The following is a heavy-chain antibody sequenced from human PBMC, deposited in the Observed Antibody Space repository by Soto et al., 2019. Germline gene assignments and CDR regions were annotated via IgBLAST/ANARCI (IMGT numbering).Heavy chain of an antibody. V-gene: IGHV4-34*01. Sequence: QVQLQQWGAGLLKSSETLSLTCAVYGGSFSGYYWSWIRQPPGKGLEWIGEINRSGSTNYNPSLKSRVTISVDTSKNQFSLKLSSMTAADTAVYYCARARAIFGVVITFDYWGQGTLVTVSS. CDR3: ARARAIFGVVITFDY. J-gene: IGHJ4*02. D-gene: IGHD3-3*01. CDR2: INRSGST. CDR1: GGSFSGYY.